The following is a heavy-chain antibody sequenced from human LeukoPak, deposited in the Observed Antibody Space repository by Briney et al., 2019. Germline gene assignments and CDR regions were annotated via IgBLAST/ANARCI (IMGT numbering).Heavy chain of an antibody. CDR2: IYYSGST. CDR3: ARARGWGDNWFDP. Sequence: SETLSLTCTVSGGSISSYYWSWIRQPSGKGLEWIGYIYYSGSTNYNPSLKSRVTISVDTSKNQFSLKLSSVTAADTAVYYCARARGWGDNWFDPWGQGTLVTVSS. J-gene: IGHJ5*02. V-gene: IGHV4-59*01. D-gene: IGHD6-19*01. CDR1: GGSISSYY.